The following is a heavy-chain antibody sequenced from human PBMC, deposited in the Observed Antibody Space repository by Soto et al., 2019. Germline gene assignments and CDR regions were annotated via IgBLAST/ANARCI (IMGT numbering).Heavy chain of an antibody. D-gene: IGHD3-16*01. CDR3: AGGVRAYFDY. Sequence: SAKVCCKDSGYTINSYGMRWVRQEHKQGLEWMGWITAYNGNANYAQKFQGRVTITADESTSTAYMELSSLRSEDTAVYYCAGGVRAYFDYWGQGTLVTVSS. CDR1: GYTINSYG. J-gene: IGHJ4*02. CDR2: ITAYNGNA. V-gene: IGHV1-18*01.